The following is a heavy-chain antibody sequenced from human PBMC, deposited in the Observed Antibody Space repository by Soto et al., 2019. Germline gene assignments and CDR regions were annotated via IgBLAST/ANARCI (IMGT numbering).Heavy chain of an antibody. J-gene: IGHJ4*02. CDR2: IWYDGSNK. CDR1: GFTFSSYG. CDR3: ARDRGRVTRYY. V-gene: IGHV3-33*01. Sequence: QVQLVESGGGVVQPGRSLRLSCAASGFTFSSYGMHWFRQAPGQGLEWVAVIWYDGSNKYYADSVKGRFTISRDNSKNTLYLQMNSLRAEDTAVYYCARDRGRVTRYYWGQGTLVTVSS. D-gene: IGHD4-4*01.